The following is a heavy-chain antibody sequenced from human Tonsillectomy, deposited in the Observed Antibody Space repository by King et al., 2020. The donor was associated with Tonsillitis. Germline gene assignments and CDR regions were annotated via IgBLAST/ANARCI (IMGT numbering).Heavy chain of an antibody. Sequence: QLQESGGGVVEPGGSLRLSCAASGFTFSYSGMHWVRQAPGKGLEWLSFIHYDGNEKHYADSVKGRFTISRDNSKNTLYLQMSSLRVEDTAVYYFAQDTGHGDYWGQGTLVTVSS. V-gene: IGHV3-30*02. CDR3: AQDTGHGDY. CDR2: IHYDGNEK. CDR1: GFTFSYSG. J-gene: IGHJ4*02. D-gene: IGHD1-14*01.